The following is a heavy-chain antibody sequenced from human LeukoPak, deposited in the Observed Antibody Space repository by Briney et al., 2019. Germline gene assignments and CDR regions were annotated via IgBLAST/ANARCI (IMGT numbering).Heavy chain of an antibody. V-gene: IGHV4-39*07. CDR2: IYYSGST. CDR3: ARGPQKAYDFLSGSYRYHFDS. Sequence: KPSETLSLTCTVSGGSISSSSYYWGWIRQPPGKGLEWIGSIYYSGSTYYNPSLKSRVTISVDTSKNQFSLKLSSVTAADTAVYYCARGPQKAYDFLSGSYRYHFDSWGQGTLVTVSS. J-gene: IGHJ4*02. D-gene: IGHD3-16*02. CDR1: GGSISSSSYY.